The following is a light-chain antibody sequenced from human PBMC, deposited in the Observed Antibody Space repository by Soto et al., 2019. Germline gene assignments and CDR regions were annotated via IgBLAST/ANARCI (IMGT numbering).Light chain of an antibody. J-gene: IGKJ4*01. Sequence: DIQMTQSPSSLSASVGDRVTITCQASQDISNYLNWYQQKPGKAPKILIYDASVLEAGVPSRFSGGGSGTHFTLPLSSLQAEGLATYYCPQFDNLPLTFGGGTKVEIK. CDR3: PQFDNLPLT. CDR2: DAS. CDR1: QDISNY. V-gene: IGKV1-33*01.